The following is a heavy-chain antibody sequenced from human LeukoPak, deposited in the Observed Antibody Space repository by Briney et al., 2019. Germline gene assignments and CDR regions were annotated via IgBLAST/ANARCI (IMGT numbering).Heavy chain of an antibody. Sequence: ASVKVSCKVSGYTLTELSMHWVRQAPGKGLGWMGGFDPEDGETIYAQKFQGRVTMTEDTSTDTAYMELSSLRSEDTAVYYCATDPSSSSWYEGNYWGQGTLVTVSS. CDR2: FDPEDGET. J-gene: IGHJ4*02. V-gene: IGHV1-24*01. CDR3: ATDPSSSSWYEGNY. D-gene: IGHD6-13*01. CDR1: GYTLTELS.